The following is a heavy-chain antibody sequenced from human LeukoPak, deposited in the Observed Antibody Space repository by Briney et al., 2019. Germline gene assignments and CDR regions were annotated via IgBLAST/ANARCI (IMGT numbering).Heavy chain of an antibody. D-gene: IGHD6-13*01. J-gene: IGHJ4*02. CDR2: IWYDGSNK. V-gene: IGHV3-33*06. Sequence: TGGSLRLSCAASGFTFSSYGMHWVRQAPGEGLEWVALIWYDGSNKYYTDSVKGRLTISRDNSKNTLYLRMDSLRAEDTAVYYCAKTRPLDSSSWSHGDYWGQGTLVTVSS. CDR3: AKTRPLDSSSWSHGDY. CDR1: GFTFSSYG.